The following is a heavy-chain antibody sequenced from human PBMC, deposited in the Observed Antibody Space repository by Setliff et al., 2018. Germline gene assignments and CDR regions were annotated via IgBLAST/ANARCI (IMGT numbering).Heavy chain of an antibody. J-gene: IGHJ5*02. CDR1: ESTFSSFG. Sequence: GGSLRLSCTASESTFSSFGMHWVRQAPGKGLEWVAFIWSDGTNKYYADSVKGRFTISRDNAQKTLYLHMNNLRADDTAVFYCVPGRGSWGQGALVTVSS. D-gene: IGHD6-25*01. CDR2: IWSDGTNK. CDR3: VPGRGS. V-gene: IGHV3-33*03.